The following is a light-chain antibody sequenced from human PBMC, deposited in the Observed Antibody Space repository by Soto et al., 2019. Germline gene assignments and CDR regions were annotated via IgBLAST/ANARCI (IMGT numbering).Light chain of an antibody. J-gene: IGKJ2*01. Sequence: EIVLTQSPGTLSLSPGERATLSCRASQSVSSSYLAGYQQKPGQAPRLLIYGASSSATGIPDRFSGSGSGKDFTLIISRLEPEDFAVYYCQQYGGSPPNTFGQGTKLEIK. CDR1: QSVSSSY. V-gene: IGKV3-20*01. CDR3: QQYGGSPPNT. CDR2: GAS.